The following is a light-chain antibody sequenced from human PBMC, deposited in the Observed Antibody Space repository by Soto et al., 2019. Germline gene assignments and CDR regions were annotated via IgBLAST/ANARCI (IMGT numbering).Light chain of an antibody. CDR3: QQYKSDST. J-gene: IGKJ1*01. CDR1: QSISSW. CDR2: DAS. V-gene: IGKV1-5*01. Sequence: DIQMTQSPSTLSASVGDRVTITCRASQSISSWLAWYQQKPGKAPKLLIYDASSLESGVPSRFSGSGSGTEFTLTISSLQPDDFATYYCQQYKSDSTFGQGTKVDIK.